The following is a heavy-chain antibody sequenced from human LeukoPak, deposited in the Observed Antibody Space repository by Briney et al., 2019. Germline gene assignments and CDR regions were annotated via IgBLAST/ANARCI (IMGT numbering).Heavy chain of an antibody. CDR3: AKRPSGTDAFDI. CDR1: GFTFSSYG. D-gene: IGHD2-2*01. V-gene: IGHV3-30*18. CDR2: ISYDGSNK. J-gene: IGHJ3*02. Sequence: PGGSLRLSCAASGFTFSSYGMHWVRQAPGKGLEWVAVISYDGSNKYYADSVKGRFTISRDNSKNTLYLQMNSLRAEDTAVYYCAKRPSGTDAFDIWGQGTMVTVSS.